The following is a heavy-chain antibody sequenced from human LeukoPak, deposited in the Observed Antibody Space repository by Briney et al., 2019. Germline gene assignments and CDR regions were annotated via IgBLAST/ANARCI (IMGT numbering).Heavy chain of an antibody. V-gene: IGHV3-30-3*01. D-gene: IGHD3-22*01. J-gene: IGHJ3*02. Sequence: GGSLRLSCAASGFTFSNYAMPWVRQAPGKGLEWVAVISYDGTNKYYADSVKGRFTISRDNSKNTMYLQMNSLRAEDTAMYYCARAPMSYDSSGFGGAFDIWGQGTMVTVSS. CDR3: ARAPMSYDSSGFGGAFDI. CDR2: ISYDGTNK. CDR1: GFTFSNYA.